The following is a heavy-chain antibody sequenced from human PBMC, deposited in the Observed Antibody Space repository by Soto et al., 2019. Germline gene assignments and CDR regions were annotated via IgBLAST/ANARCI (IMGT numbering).Heavy chain of an antibody. D-gene: IGHD5-12*01. Sequence: TLSLTCTVSGGSISSGGYYRGWIRQHPGKGLEWIGYIYYSGGTYYNPSLKSRIIISVDTSKNQFSLQLNSVTPEDAAVYYCANDPGYSLDYWGQGTQVTVSS. CDR3: ANDPGYSLDY. CDR2: IYYSGGT. V-gene: IGHV4-31*03. CDR1: GGSISSGGYY. J-gene: IGHJ4*02.